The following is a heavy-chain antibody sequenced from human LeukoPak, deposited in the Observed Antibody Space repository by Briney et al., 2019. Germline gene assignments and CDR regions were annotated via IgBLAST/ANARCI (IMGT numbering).Heavy chain of an antibody. J-gene: IGHJ4*02. CDR1: GFTFSGYA. CDR2: ISGSGGST. Sequence: GGSLRLSCAASGFTFSGYAMSWVRQAPGKGLEWVSGISGSGGSTYYADSVKGRFTNSRDNSRNTLYLQMNSPRAEDTAVYYCAKSSMTTSGWDWGQGTLVTVSS. D-gene: IGHD6-19*01. CDR3: AKSSMTTSGWD. V-gene: IGHV3-23*01.